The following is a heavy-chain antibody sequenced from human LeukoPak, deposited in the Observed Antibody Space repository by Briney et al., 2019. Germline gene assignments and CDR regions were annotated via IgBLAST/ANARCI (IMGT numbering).Heavy chain of an antibody. CDR2: INPNSGGT. CDR3: ARALRNAEYFQH. CDR1: GYTFTGYY. V-gene: IGHV1-2*02. Sequence: ASVKVSCKVSGYTFTGYYMHWVRQAPGQGLEWMGWINPNSGGTNYAQKFQGRVTMTRDTSISTAYMELSRLRSDDTAVYYCARALRNAEYFQHWGQGTLVTVSS. J-gene: IGHJ1*01.